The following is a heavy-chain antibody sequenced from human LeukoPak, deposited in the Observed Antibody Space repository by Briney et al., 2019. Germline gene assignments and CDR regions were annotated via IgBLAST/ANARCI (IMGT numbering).Heavy chain of an antibody. CDR3: ARELNYYGSGTTFDY. J-gene: IGHJ4*02. Sequence: MPSETLSLTCTVSGGSISSGSYYWSWIRQPAGKGLEWIGRIYTSGSTNYNPSLKSRVTISVDTSKNQFSLKLSSVTAADTAVYYCARELNYYGSGTTFDYWGQGTLVTVSS. V-gene: IGHV4-61*02. D-gene: IGHD3-10*01. CDR1: GGSISSGSYY. CDR2: IYTSGST.